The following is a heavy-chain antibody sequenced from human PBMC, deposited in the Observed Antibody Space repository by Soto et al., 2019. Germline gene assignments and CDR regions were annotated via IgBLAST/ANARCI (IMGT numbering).Heavy chain of an antibody. CDR2: ISAAGGAS. V-gene: IGHV3-23*01. D-gene: IGHD1-26*01. J-gene: IGHJ4*02. CDR1: GFTFDNYA. Sequence: EVQLLESGGDLVQPGGSLKISCTPSGFTFDNYAMTWVRLAPGKGLEWVASISAAGGASYYADSVKGRLAISRDNSKESLSLQMTRLRDEDSAVYYCAKNHSTTYEVDFWGQGTRVTVSS. CDR3: AKNHSTTYEVDF.